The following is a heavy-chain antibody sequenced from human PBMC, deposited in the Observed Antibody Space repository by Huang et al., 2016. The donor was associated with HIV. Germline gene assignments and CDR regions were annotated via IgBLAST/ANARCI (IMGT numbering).Heavy chain of an antibody. D-gene: IGHD5-18*01. J-gene: IGHJ6*02. Sequence: QVQLVQSEAEVKKPGSSVKVSCKASGGTFSTFGLSWVRQASGRGLEWMAGIIPSFNTTHSAQKCQGRVTLTADESTNTASMELNSLTFEDTAVYYWARPSDAAMIRDYYYPMDVWGQGTTVTVS. V-gene: IGHV1-69*01. CDR1: GGTFSTFG. CDR3: ARPSDAAMIRDYYYPMDV. CDR2: IIPSFNTT.